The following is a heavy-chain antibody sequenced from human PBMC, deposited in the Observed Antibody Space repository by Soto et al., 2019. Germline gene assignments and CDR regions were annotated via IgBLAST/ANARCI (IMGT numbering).Heavy chain of an antibody. D-gene: IGHD3-22*01. CDR3: ARDQTDSGGYSDS. J-gene: IGHJ4*02. CDR1: GFTVSDYG. Sequence: GGSLRLSCAASGFTVSDYGIHWVRQAPGKGLEWVAIIWNDGSNEYYADSVKGRFTISRDNSKNTVYLQVSNLRAEDTAVYFCARDQTDSGGYSDSWGQGTLVTVSS. CDR2: IWNDGSNE. V-gene: IGHV3-33*08.